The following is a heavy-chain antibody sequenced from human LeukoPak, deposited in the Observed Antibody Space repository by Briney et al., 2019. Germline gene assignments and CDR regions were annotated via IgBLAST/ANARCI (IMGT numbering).Heavy chain of an antibody. J-gene: IGHJ4*02. D-gene: IGHD2-8*01. Sequence: SETLSLTCAVYGGSFSGYYWSWTRQPPGKGLEWIGEINHSGSTNYNPSLKSRVAISVDTSKNQFSLKLSSVTAADTAVYYCARMYPTLDYWGQGTLVTVSS. V-gene: IGHV4-34*01. CDR2: INHSGST. CDR3: ARMYPTLDY. CDR1: GGSFSGYY.